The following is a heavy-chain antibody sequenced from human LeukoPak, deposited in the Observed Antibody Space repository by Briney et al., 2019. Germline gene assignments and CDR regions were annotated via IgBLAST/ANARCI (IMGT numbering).Heavy chain of an antibody. Sequence: GGSLRLSCAASGFTFSSYAMSWVRQAPGKGLEWVSAISGSGGSTYYADSVKGRFTISRDNSKNMLYLQMNSLRAEDTAVYYCAKDLRAAAGEHYYYYYGMDVWGQGTLVTVSS. D-gene: IGHD6-13*01. V-gene: IGHV3-23*01. CDR1: GFTFSSYA. CDR2: ISGSGGST. CDR3: AKDLRAAAGEHYYYYYGMDV. J-gene: IGHJ6*02.